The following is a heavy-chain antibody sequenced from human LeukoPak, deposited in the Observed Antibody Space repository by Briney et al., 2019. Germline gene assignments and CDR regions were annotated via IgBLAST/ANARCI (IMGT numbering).Heavy chain of an antibody. CDR2: ISGSGGTT. D-gene: IGHD4-17*01. J-gene: IGHJ4*02. CDR3: AKDGDQVTVTKLDY. V-gene: IGHV3-23*01. Sequence: GGSLRLSRAASGFTFSNYVMSWVRLAPGKGLEWVSGISGSGGTTYYADSVKGRFTISRDNSKNTLYLEMNSLRAEDTAVYYCAKDGDQVTVTKLDYWGQGTLVTVSS. CDR1: GFTFSNYV.